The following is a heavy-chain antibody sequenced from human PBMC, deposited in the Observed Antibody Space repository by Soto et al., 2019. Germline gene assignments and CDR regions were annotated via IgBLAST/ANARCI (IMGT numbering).Heavy chain of an antibody. J-gene: IGHJ6*02. CDR1: GFTFSSYG. CDR3: AKKRVPAAMGGDYYYYGMDV. D-gene: IGHD2-2*01. CDR2: ISYDGSNK. V-gene: IGHV3-30*18. Sequence: QVQLVESGGGVVQPGRSLRLSCAASGFTFSSYGMHWVRQAPGKGLEWVAVISYDGSNKYYADSVKGRFTISRDNSKNTLYLQMNSLRAEDTAVYYCAKKRVPAAMGGDYYYYGMDVWGQGTTVTVSS.